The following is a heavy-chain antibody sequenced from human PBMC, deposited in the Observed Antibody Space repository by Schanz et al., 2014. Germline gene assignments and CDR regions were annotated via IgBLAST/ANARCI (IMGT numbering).Heavy chain of an antibody. CDR2: IYSGAST. CDR3: AGGTCSSSTCYIIYFDY. D-gene: IGHD2-2*02. V-gene: IGHV3-66*01. Sequence: EVQLVESGGGLVQPGGSLRLSCAASGFTVSSNYMSWVRQAPGKGLEWVSEIYSGASTDYADSVKGRFTISGDNSKNTLYLQMNSLRAEDTAVYYCAGGTCSSSTCYIIYFDYWGQGALVTVSS. CDR1: GFTVSSNY. J-gene: IGHJ4*02.